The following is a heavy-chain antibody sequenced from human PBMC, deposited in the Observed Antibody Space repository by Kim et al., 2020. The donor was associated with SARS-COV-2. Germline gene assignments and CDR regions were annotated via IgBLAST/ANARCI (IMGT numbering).Heavy chain of an antibody. V-gene: IGHV5-10-1*01. CDR2: IDPSDSYT. CDR3: ASHYYYDSSGYYYEWYFDL. CDR1: GYSFTSYW. D-gene: IGHD3-22*01. J-gene: IGHJ2*01. Sequence: GESLKISCKGSGYSFTSYWISWVRQMPGKGLEWMGRIDPSDSYTNYSPSFQGHVTISAHKSISTAYLQWSSLKASDTAMYYCASHYYYDSSGYYYEWYFDLWGRGTLVTVSS.